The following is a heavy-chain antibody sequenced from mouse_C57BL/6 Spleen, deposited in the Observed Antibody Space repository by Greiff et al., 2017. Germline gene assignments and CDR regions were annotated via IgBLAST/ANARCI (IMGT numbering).Heavy chain of an antibody. CDR1: GFTFNAYY. CDR2: IDPEDGET. D-gene: IGHD3-1*01. V-gene: IGHV14-2*01. Sequence: VQLQQSGAELVKPGASVKLSCPASGFTFNAYYMHWVKQRTEQGLEWIGRIDPEDGETKYAPKFQGKDTITADTSSNTAYLKLSSLTSEDTAVYYCARNSGYFDDWGQGTTLTVSS. CDR3: ARNSGYFDD. J-gene: IGHJ2*01.